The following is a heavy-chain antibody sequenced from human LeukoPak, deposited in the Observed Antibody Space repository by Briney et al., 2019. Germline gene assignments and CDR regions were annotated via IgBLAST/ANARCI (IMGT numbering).Heavy chain of an antibody. V-gene: IGHV3-30*03. CDR3: ARVSGGMDV. J-gene: IGHJ6*02. Sequence: PGRSLRLSCGASGFALSDGVTFSNYGMNWIRQALGKGLEWVAVISFDGTHKWYADSVKGRFTISRDNSKNTLYLQMNSLRAEDTAVYYCARVSGGMDVWGQGTTVTVSS. CDR1: GFALSDGVTFSNYG. CDR2: ISFDGTHK.